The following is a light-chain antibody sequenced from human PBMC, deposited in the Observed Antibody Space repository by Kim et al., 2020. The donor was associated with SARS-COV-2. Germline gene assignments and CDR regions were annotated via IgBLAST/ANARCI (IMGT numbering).Light chain of an antibody. Sequence: EIVLTQSPATLSLSPGERATLSCRASQSVSSYLAWYQQKPGQAPRLLIYDASNRATGIPARFSGSGSGTDFTLTISSLEPEAFAVYYCQQRSIFGGGTMVDIK. CDR3: QQRSI. J-gene: IGKJ4*01. CDR2: DAS. V-gene: IGKV3-11*01. CDR1: QSVSSY.